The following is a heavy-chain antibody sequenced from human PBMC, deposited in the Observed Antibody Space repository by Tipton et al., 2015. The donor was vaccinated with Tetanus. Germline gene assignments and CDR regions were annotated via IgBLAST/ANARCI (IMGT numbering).Heavy chain of an antibody. Sequence: VQLVQSGAEVKKAGESLKISCKGFGYTFISYWIGWVRQTPGKGLEWMGIFYPGDSDTRYSPSFQGQVTISVDKSMKTAYLQWNSLKASDNAIYYCARQADMRDHYFDYWGQGTLVTVSS. J-gene: IGHJ4*02. CDR2: FYPGDSDT. CDR1: GYTFISYW. V-gene: IGHV5-51*01. D-gene: IGHD2-15*01. CDR3: ARQADMRDHYFDY.